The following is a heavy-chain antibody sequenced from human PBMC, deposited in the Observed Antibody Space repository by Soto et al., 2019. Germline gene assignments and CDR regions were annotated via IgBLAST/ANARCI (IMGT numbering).Heavy chain of an antibody. Sequence: EVQLVESGGGVIQPGGSLRLSCTASGFTFNMYWMHWVRQVAGKGLVWVSSISSTTNYIYYGDSMKGRFTISRDNAKNSLYLEMNSLRAEDTAVYYCARESEDLTSNFDYWGQGTLVTVSS. V-gene: IGHV3-21*06. J-gene: IGHJ4*02. CDR2: ISSTTNYI. CDR3: ARESEDLTSNFDY. CDR1: GFTFNMYW.